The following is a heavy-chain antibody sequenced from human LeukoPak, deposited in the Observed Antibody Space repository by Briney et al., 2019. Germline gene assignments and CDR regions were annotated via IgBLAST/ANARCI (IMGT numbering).Heavy chain of an antibody. V-gene: IGHV5-10-1*01. J-gene: IGHJ6*02. CDR1: GYSFTNYW. D-gene: IGHD1-1*01. CDR2: IDHSDSYT. CDR3: ARHTGTGSRYGMDV. Sequence: GESLKISCKGSGYSFTNYWISWVRQMPGKGLEWMGRIDHSDSYTNYSPSFQGHVTISADKSISTAYLQWSSLKASDTAMYYCARHTGTGSRYGMDVWGQGTTVTVSS.